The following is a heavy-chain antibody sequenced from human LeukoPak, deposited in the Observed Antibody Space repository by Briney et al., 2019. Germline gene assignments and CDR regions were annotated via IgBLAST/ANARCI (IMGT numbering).Heavy chain of an antibody. D-gene: IGHD6-19*01. CDR1: GYSISSGYY. V-gene: IGHV4-38-2*02. J-gene: IGHJ4*02. CDR2: IYYSGST. Sequence: SETLSLTCTVSGYSISSGYYWGWIRQPPGKGLEWIGSIYYSGSTYYNPSLKSRVTISVDTSKNQFSLKLSSVTAADTAVYYCARGTSVAGTPHFDYWGQGTLVTVSS. CDR3: ARGTSVAGTPHFDY.